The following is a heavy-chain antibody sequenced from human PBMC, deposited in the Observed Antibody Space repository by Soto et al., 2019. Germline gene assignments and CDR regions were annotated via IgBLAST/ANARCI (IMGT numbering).Heavy chain of an antibody. CDR1: GFSLSTSGVG. CDR3: EQRRLGVLKCNYGDFDY. J-gene: IGHJ4*02. CDR2: IYWEDDK. V-gene: IGHV2-5*02. D-gene: IGHD3-10*01. Sequence: QITLKESGPTLVKPTETLTLTCNFSGFSLSTSGVGVGWIRQPPGKALEWLAFIYWEDDKRYNQYLRSRLTISIQTFKNQVGVKVTRVNTKDTGTYFYEQRRLGVLKCNYGDFDYWGQGTLVSVSS.